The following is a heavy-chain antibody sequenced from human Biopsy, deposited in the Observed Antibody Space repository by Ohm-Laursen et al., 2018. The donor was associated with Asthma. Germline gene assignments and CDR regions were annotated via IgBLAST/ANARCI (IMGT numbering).Heavy chain of an antibody. V-gene: IGHV3-30*18. D-gene: IGHD4-11*01. CDR3: AKMRGYSDLTDFDH. J-gene: IGHJ4*02. CDR1: GFVFRCHA. Sequence: SLRLSCTASGFVFRCHAMHWVRQAPGKGLEWVAVVSYDGGVVHYADSMKGRFTISRDNAKSTLYLQMNRLRTDDTAVYFCAKMRGYSDLTDFDHWGQGTLVTVSS. CDR2: VSYDGGVV.